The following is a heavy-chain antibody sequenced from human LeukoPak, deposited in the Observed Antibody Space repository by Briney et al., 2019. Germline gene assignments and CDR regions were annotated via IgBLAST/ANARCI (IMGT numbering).Heavy chain of an antibody. J-gene: IGHJ4*02. CDR3: AKDPSDIVVVPAAPRFDY. V-gene: IGHV3-30*18. Sequence: GGSLRLSCAASGFSFRSYGMHWVRQAPGKGLEWVAVISSDEINEYYADSVKGRFTISRDNSKNTLYLQMNSLRAEDTAVYYCAKDPSDIVVVPAAPRFDYWGQGALVTVSS. CDR2: ISSDEINE. CDR1: GFSFRSYG. D-gene: IGHD2-2*01.